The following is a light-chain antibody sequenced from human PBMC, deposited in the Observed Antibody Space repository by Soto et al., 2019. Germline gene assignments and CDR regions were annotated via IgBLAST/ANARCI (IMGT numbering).Light chain of an antibody. CDR2: GVS. CDR1: QGVANY. CDR3: QHYRSAQMT. J-gene: IGKJ1*01. Sequence: DIQMTQSPSSLSASVGDRVTITCRASQGVANYLGWYQQKPGKVPKALIYGVSTLQSGVPSRSSGSGSDTDFTLTISSLQPEDAATYYCQHYRSAQMTFGQGTKVEIK. V-gene: IGKV1-27*01.